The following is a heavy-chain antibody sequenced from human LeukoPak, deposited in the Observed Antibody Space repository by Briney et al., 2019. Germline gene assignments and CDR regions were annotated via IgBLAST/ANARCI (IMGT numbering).Heavy chain of an antibody. CDR1: GFSLRTRGEG. Sequence: SGPTLVNPTQTLTLTCTFSGFSLRTRGEGVGWIRQPPGKALEWLSLIYWDDEKRYSTSLKSRLTISKDTSKSQVVLTMTYMDPVDTASYYCAHRRGSTWRLNSWFDPWGQGTRVTVSS. V-gene: IGHV2-5*02. CDR2: IYWDDEK. CDR3: AHRRGSTWRLNSWFDP. D-gene: IGHD6-13*01. J-gene: IGHJ5*02.